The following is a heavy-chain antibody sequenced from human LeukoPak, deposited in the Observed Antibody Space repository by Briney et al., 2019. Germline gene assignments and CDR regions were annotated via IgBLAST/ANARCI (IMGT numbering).Heavy chain of an antibody. CDR2: IYYSGST. CDR3: ASLPWGVRGLIIQDFHY. V-gene: IGHV4-39*07. Sequence: TSETLSLTCTVSGGSISSSSYYWGWIRQPPGKGLESIGTIYYSGSTYYNPSLKSRVTISVDTSKNQFSLKLSSVTAADTAVYYCASLPWGVRGLIIQDFHYWGQGTLVTVSS. CDR1: GGSISSSSYY. J-gene: IGHJ4*02. D-gene: IGHD3-10*01.